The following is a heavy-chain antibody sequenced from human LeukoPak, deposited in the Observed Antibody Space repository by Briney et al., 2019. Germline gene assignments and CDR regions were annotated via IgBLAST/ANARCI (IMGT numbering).Heavy chain of an antibody. CDR1: GFTFSSYG. CDR3: ARDTRGYFDWLSSYYFDY. CDR2: IRYDGSNK. V-gene: IGHV3-30*02. J-gene: IGHJ4*02. Sequence: GSLRLSCAASGFTFSSYGMHWVRQAPGKGLEWVAFIRYDGSNKYYADSVKGRFTISRDNSKNTLYLQMNSLRAEDTAVYYCARDTRGYFDWLSSYYFDYWGQGTLVTVSS. D-gene: IGHD3-9*01.